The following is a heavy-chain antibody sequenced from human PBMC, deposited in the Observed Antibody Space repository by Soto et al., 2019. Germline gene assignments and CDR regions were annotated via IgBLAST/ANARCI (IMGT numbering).Heavy chain of an antibody. D-gene: IGHD6-19*01. Sequence: GGSLRLSCAASGFTFSSYWMSWVRQAPGKGLEWVANIKQDGSEKYYVDSVKGRFTISRDNAKNSLYLQMNSLRAEDTAVYYCARALEQWPEFFDAFDIWGQGTMVTVSS. J-gene: IGHJ3*02. CDR2: IKQDGSEK. CDR3: ARALEQWPEFFDAFDI. CDR1: GFTFSSYW. V-gene: IGHV3-7*01.